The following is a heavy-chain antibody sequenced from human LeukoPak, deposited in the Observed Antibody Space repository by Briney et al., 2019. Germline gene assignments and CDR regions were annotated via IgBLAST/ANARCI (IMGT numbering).Heavy chain of an antibody. CDR1: GFTFSTYP. D-gene: IGHD6-19*01. CDR2: ISYDGSDK. Sequence: GGSLRLSCAASGFTFSTYPMHWVRQAPGKRLEWVAVISYDGSDKYYADSVKGRFSISRDNSKNTLYLQTNSLRAEDTAVYYCAKSYDSGWYVSDYWGQGTLVTVSS. J-gene: IGHJ4*02. CDR3: AKSYDSGWYVSDY. V-gene: IGHV3-30*18.